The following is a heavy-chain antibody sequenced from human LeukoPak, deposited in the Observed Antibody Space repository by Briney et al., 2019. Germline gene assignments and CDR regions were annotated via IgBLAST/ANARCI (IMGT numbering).Heavy chain of an antibody. CDR1: GGSISSYY. CDR3: AREGDGYILDY. Sequence: SETLSLTCTVSGGSISSYYWSWIRQPPGKGLEWIGYIYYSGSTNYNPSLKSRVTISVDTSKNQFSLKLSSVTAADTAVYYCAREGDGYILDYWGQGTLVTASS. J-gene: IGHJ4*02. CDR2: IYYSGST. V-gene: IGHV4-59*01. D-gene: IGHD5-24*01.